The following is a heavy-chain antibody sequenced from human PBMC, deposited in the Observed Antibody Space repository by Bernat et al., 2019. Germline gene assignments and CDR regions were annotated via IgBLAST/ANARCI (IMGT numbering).Heavy chain of an antibody. CDR2: INDDGSNT. CDR1: GFTFSTYW. CDR3: VRSVSGAAGFFDY. Sequence: EVQLVESGGALVQPGGSLRLSCAASGFTFSTYWMHWVRQAPGKGLVWVSRINDDGSNTNYADSVKGRFTISRDNAKDTLYLQMNSLRAEDTAVYYCVRSVSGAAGFFDYWGPGSLVTVSS. J-gene: IGHJ4*02. D-gene: IGHD5/OR15-5a*01. V-gene: IGHV3-74*01.